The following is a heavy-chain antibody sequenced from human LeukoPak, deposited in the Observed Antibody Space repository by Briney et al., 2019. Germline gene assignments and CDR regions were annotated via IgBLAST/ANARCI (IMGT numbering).Heavy chain of an antibody. J-gene: IGHJ1*01. D-gene: IGHD3-10*01. Sequence: GGSLRLSCAASGFTFSSYGMHWVRQAPGKGLEWVAFMRYDGSNKYYADSVKGRFTVSRDNAKNTLFLQMDSLTVEDTAVYYCARVSGPGMNEYYHLWGQGTLVTVSS. V-gene: IGHV3-30*02. CDR2: MRYDGSNK. CDR3: ARVSGPGMNEYYHL. CDR1: GFTFSSYG.